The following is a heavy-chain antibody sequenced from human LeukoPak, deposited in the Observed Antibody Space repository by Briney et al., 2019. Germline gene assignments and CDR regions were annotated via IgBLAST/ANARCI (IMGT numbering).Heavy chain of an antibody. D-gene: IGHD3-16*01. CDR3: VKEGAYFFDS. CDR2: IKQDGSEK. CDR1: GFTFSSYW. J-gene: IGHJ4*02. V-gene: IGHV3-7*01. Sequence: PGGSLRLSCAASGFTFSSYWMTWVRQAPGKGLEWVANIKQDGSEKYYVDSVKGRFTISRDNAKNSLYLQMNSLRAEDTAVYYCVKEGAYFFDSWGQGTLVTVST.